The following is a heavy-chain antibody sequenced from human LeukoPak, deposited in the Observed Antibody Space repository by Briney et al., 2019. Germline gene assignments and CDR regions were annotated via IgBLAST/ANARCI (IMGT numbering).Heavy chain of an antibody. V-gene: IGHV3-43*02. Sequence: QSGGSLRLSCAASGFSFDDYAMYWVSQAPGKGLEWVSLISGDGGSTYYADSVKGRFTISRDNSKNSLYLQMNSLRTQDTALYYCAKVKGYYYYGMDVWGLGTTVTVSS. CDR1: GFSFDDYA. CDR3: AKVKGYYYYGMDV. CDR2: ISGDGGST. J-gene: IGHJ6*01.